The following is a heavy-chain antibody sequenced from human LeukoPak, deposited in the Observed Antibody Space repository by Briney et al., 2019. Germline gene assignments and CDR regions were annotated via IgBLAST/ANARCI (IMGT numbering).Heavy chain of an antibody. CDR1: GYTFSTYA. J-gene: IGHJ4*02. D-gene: IGHD4-17*01. Sequence: GASVKVSCKASGYTFSTYAIHWLRQAPGQRLEWMGWINAGNGNTKYSQNFQGRVTITRDTSASTAYMELSSLRSEDTAVYYCTRSPYGDGWYFDYWGQGTLVTVSS. V-gene: IGHV1-3*01. CDR2: INAGNGNT. CDR3: TRSPYGDGWYFDY.